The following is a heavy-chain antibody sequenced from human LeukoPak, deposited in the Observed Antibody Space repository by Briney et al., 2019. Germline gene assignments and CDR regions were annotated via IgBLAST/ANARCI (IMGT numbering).Heavy chain of an antibody. V-gene: IGHV1-2*02. CDR2: INPNSGST. CDR1: AYSFTGYY. J-gene: IGHJ4*02. Sequence: ASVKVSCKASAYSFTGYYIHWVRQAPGQGLEWMGWINPNSGSTKYAHTFQGRVNMTRDTSISTAYMELSRLTSDDTAVYYCARDAIVRDYSNSDYWGQGTLVTVSS. D-gene: IGHD4-11*01. CDR3: ARDAIVRDYSNSDY.